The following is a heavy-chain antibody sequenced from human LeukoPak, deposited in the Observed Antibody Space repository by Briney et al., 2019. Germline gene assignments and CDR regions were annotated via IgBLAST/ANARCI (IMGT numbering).Heavy chain of an antibody. D-gene: IGHD1-26*01. CDR2: IKTDGSIT. Sequence: GGSLRLSCAASGFTFSSYWMCWVRQDPGKGLAWVSCIKTDGSITAYAGSVKGRFTISRDNAKNTLYLQMNSLRAEDTAVYYCARSSSGSNRIDYWGQGTQVTVSS. CDR1: GFTFSSYW. CDR3: ARSSSGSNRIDY. J-gene: IGHJ4*02. V-gene: IGHV3-74*01.